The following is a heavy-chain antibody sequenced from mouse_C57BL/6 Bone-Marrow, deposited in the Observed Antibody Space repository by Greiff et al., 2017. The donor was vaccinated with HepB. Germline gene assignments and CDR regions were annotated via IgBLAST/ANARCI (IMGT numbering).Heavy chain of an antibody. CDR2: IYPGSGNT. V-gene: IGHV1-66*01. Sequence: SFTSYYIHWVKQRPGQGLEWIGWIYPGSGNTKYNEKFKGKATLTADTSSSTAYMQLSSLTSEDSAVYYCARWGGGFAYWGQGTLVTVSA. CDR1: SFTSYY. J-gene: IGHJ3*01. CDR3: ARWGGGFAY.